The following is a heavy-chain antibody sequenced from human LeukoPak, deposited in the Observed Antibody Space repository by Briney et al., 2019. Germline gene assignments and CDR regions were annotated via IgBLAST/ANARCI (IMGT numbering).Heavy chain of an antibody. CDR3: TTELPPIIAAAGTD. CDR1: GFNFSNAW. CDR2: IKSKTDGGTT. D-gene: IGHD6-13*01. J-gene: IGHJ4*02. V-gene: IGHV3-15*01. Sequence: AGGSLRLSYAASGFNFSNAWMSWVRQAPGKGLEWVGRIKSKTDGGTTDYAAPVKGRFTISRDDSKNTLYLQMNSLKTEDTAVYYCTTELPPIIAAAGTDWGQGTLVTVSS.